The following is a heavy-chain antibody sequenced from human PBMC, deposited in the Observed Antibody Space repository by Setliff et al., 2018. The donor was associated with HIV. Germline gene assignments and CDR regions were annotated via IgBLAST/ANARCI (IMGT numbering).Heavy chain of an antibody. J-gene: IGHJ4*02. D-gene: IGHD4-17*01. CDR1: GDSVSSRYW. Sequence: PSETLSLTCAVSGDSVSSRYWWNWVRQPPGKGLEWIGDISYDGSINYIPSLKSRVTISVDTSKNQFSLKLTSVTAADTAVYYCARGGGPTVVSNFAYWGQGTLVTVSS. V-gene: IGHV4-4*02. CDR3: ARGGGPTVVSNFAY. CDR2: ISYDGSI.